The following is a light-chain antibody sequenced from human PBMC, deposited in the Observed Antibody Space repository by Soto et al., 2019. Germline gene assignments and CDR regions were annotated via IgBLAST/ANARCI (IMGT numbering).Light chain of an antibody. CDR3: QHYNTWPWT. Sequence: LSQSPGSLSLSPGERATVSCRASQSVISSYLAWYQQKPGQAPRLLIYGASTRATGIPARFSGSGSETEFILTISSLQSEDSATYYCQHYNTWPWTFGQGTKVDI. CDR1: QSVISSY. V-gene: IGKV3-15*01. CDR2: GAS. J-gene: IGKJ1*01.